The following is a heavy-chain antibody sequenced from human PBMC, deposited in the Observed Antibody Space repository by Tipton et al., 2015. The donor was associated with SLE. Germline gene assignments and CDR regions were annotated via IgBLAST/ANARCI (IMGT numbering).Heavy chain of an antibody. CDR1: GASLSSGGYY. Sequence: LRLSCTVSGASLSSGGYYWAWIRQPPGKGLEWIGTGSIYASGATYSNPSLKGRVTVSIDTSKNQFSLKMGSVTAADTAVYYCARAGDTVVVPAAIGGYYYYYGVDVWGQGTTVTVSS. V-gene: IGHV4-39*07. CDR2: IYASGAT. D-gene: IGHD2-2*02. J-gene: IGHJ6*02. CDR3: ARAGDTVVVPAAIGGYYYYYGVDV.